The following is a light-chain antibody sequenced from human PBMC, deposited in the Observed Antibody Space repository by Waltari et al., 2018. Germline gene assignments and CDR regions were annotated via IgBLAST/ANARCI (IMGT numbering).Light chain of an antibody. J-gene: IGLJ3*02. V-gene: IGLV1-44*01. Sequence: QSVLTQPPSASGTPGQGVTIPCSGGASNIGNNVVNWYQQVPGKAPKLLIYRSARRPAGVPDRFSGSKSGTSASLAISGLQSEDEADYYCAAWDDSLNGRWVFGGGTKVTVL. CDR1: ASNIGNNV. CDR3: AAWDDSLNGRWV. CDR2: RSA.